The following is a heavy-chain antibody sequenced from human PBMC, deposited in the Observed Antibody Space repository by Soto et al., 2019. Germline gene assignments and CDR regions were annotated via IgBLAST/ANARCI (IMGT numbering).Heavy chain of an antibody. CDR2: ISAYNGNT. Sequence: QVQLVQSGAEVKKPGASVKVSCKASGYTFTSYGISWVRQAPGQGLEWMGWISAYNGNTNYAQKLQGRVTMTTDTSTSTAYMELRSLRSDDTAVYYWARAYYYDSSGSKGGAFDIWGQGTMVTVSS. J-gene: IGHJ3*02. CDR3: ARAYYYDSSGSKGGAFDI. CDR1: GYTFTSYG. D-gene: IGHD3-22*01. V-gene: IGHV1-18*04.